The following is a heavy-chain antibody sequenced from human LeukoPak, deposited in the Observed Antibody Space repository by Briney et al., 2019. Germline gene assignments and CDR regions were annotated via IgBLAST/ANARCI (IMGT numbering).Heavy chain of an antibody. V-gene: IGHV3-53*01. CDR1: GFTVSSNY. J-gene: IGHJ4*02. D-gene: IGHD3-22*01. Sequence: PGGSLRLSCAASGFTVSSNYMSWVRKAPGKGLEWVSVIYSGGSTYYADSVKGRFTISRDNSKNTLYLQMNSLRAEDTAVYYCARSRSSSGPEYYFDYWGQGTLVTVSS. CDR2: IYSGGST. CDR3: ARSRSSSGPEYYFDY.